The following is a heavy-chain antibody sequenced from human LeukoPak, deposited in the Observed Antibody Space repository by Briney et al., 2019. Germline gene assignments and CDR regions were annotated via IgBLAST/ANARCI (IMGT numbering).Heavy chain of an antibody. CDR3: ATDWRGDSSGYAAFDI. J-gene: IGHJ3*02. CDR2: FDPEGGET. D-gene: IGHD3-22*01. Sequence: ASVKVSCKVSGYTLTELSMHWVRQPPGKGLEWMGGFDPEGGETIYAQKFQGRVTMTEDTSTDTAYMELSSLRSEDTAVYYCATDWRGDSSGYAAFDIWGQGTMVTVSS. CDR1: GYTLTELS. V-gene: IGHV1-24*01.